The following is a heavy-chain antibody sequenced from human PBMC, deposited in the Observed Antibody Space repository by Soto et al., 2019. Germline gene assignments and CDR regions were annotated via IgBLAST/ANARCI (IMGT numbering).Heavy chain of an antibody. J-gene: IGHJ5*02. V-gene: IGHV3-74*01. CDR3: ARARAIAAAGISWFDP. CDR1: GFTFSSYW. CDR2: INSDGSST. Sequence: EVQLVESGGGLVQPGGSLRLSCAASGFTFSSYWMHWVRQAPGKGLVWVSRINSDGSSTSYADSVKGRFTISRDNAKNTLYRQMNSLRAEDTAVYYCARARAIAAAGISWFDPWGQGTLVTVSS. D-gene: IGHD6-13*01.